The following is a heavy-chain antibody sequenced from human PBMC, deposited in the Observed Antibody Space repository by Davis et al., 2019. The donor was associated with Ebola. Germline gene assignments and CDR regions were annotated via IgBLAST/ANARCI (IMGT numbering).Heavy chain of an antibody. CDR2: VSFDGSNR. V-gene: IGHV3-30*03. Sequence: GESLKISCAASGFTFSSYGMHWVRQAPGKGLEWVAVVSFDGSNRYYTDSVKGRFTISRDNSKNTLYLQMNSLRAEDTAVYYCSRDVNFEFYDYWGQGTLVTVSS. CDR1: GFTFSSYG. D-gene: IGHD1-20*01. J-gene: IGHJ4*02. CDR3: SRDVNFEFYDY.